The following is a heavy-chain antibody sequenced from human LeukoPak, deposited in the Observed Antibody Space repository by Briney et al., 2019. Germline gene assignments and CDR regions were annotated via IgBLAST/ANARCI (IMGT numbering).Heavy chain of an antibody. CDR3: ARDPYSSGRGYYGMDV. CDR1: GFTFSSYG. V-gene: IGHV3-33*01. Sequence: PGGSLRLSCAASGFTFSSYGMHWVRQAPGKGLEWVAVIWYDGSNKYYADSVKGRFTISRDNSKHTLYLQMNSLRAEDTAVYSCARDPYSSGRGYYGMDVWGKGTTVTVSS. CDR2: IWYDGSNK. D-gene: IGHD6-25*01. J-gene: IGHJ6*04.